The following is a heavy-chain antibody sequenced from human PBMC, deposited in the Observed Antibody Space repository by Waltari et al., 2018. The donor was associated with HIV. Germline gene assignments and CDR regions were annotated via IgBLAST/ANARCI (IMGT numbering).Heavy chain of an antibody. J-gene: IGHJ6*02. V-gene: IGHV3-30-3*01. D-gene: IGHD2-2*01. CDR2: KSYDGTNK. CDR3: ARDGPAPKNIYHYYGMDV. CDR1: SSLLSGYA. Sequence: QVQLVESGGGVFGPGCSLVLYCPASSSLLSGYALNCGRQPPGKGLEWVAVKSYDGTNKYYAESVRGRFTISRDNSENTLYLEMNSLKPDDTAVYYCARDGPAPKNIYHYYGMDVWGQGTTVTVSS.